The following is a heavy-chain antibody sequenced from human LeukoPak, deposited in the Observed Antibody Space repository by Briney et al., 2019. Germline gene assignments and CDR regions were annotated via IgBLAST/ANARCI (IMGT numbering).Heavy chain of an antibody. J-gene: IGHJ6*03. D-gene: IGHD3-10*01. V-gene: IGHV4-34*01. CDR3: ARAPRITMVRGVIRNYYYYYMDV. CDR1: GGSFSGYY. Sequence: SETLSLTCAVYGGSFSGYYWSWIRQPPGKGLEWIGEINHSGSTNYNPYLKSRVTISVDTSKNQFSLKLSSVTAADTAVYYCARAPRITMVRGVIRNYYYYYMDVWGKGTTVTVSS. CDR2: INHSGST.